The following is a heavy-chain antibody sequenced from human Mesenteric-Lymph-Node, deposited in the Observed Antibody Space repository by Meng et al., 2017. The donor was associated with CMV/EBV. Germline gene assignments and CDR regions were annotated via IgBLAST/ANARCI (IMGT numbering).Heavy chain of an antibody. V-gene: IGHV3-23*01. J-gene: IGHJ4*02. CDR1: GFSFSSYA. Sequence: EVQRSGVVGWFVQAWGSLRLSCAASGFSFSSYAFNWVRQAPGKGLEWVSTISILADGTHYADSVKGRFTISRDNSKNTLYLQMNSLRVDDTAVYYCAKDYDSSRMYEGNWGQGTLVTVSS. CDR2: ISILADGT. D-gene: IGHD3-22*01. CDR3: AKDYDSSRMYEGN.